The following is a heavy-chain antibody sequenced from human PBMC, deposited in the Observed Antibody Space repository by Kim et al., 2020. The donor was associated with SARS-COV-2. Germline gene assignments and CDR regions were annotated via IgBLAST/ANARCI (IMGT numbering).Heavy chain of an antibody. J-gene: IGHJ6*02. Sequence: GGSLRLSCAASGFTFSSYSMNWVRQAPGKGLEWVSSISSSSSYIYYADSVKGRFTISRDNAKNSLYLQMNSLRAEDTAVYYCASWGHGSGSYSAPYYYYGMDVWGQGTTVTVSS. V-gene: IGHV3-21*01. D-gene: IGHD3-10*01. CDR1: GFTFSSYS. CDR2: ISSSSSYI. CDR3: ASWGHGSGSYSAPYYYYGMDV.